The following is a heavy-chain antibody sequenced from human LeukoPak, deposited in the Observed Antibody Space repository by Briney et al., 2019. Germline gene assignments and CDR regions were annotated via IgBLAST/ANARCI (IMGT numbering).Heavy chain of an antibody. Sequence: GASVKVSCKASGYTFTDYYMHSVQQAPGKGVEWMGRVDPEDGETIYAEKFQGRVTITADTSTDTAYMELSSLRSEDTAVYYCATDRPVQPGAFDFWGQGKMVTVSS. CDR1: GYTFTDYY. D-gene: IGHD4-17*01. J-gene: IGHJ3*01. CDR2: VDPEDGET. V-gene: IGHV1-69-2*01. CDR3: ATDRPVQPGAFDF.